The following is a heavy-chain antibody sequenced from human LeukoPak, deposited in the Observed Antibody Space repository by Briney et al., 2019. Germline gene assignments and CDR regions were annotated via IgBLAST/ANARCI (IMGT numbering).Heavy chain of an antibody. J-gene: IGHJ4*02. CDR3: TRDGYSSGWYAFDY. V-gene: IGHV3-49*03. D-gene: IGHD6-19*01. Sequence: PGGSLRLSCTASGFTFGDYAMSWFRQAPGKGLEWVGFIRSKAYGGTTEYAASVKGRFTISRDDSKSIAYLQMNSLKTEDTAVYYCTRDGYSSGWYAFDYWGQGTLVTVSS. CDR2: IRSKAYGGTT. CDR1: GFTFGDYA.